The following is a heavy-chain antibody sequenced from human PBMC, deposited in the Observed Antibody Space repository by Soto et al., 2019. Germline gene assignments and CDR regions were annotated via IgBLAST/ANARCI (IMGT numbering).Heavy chain of an antibody. D-gene: IGHD3-10*01. J-gene: IGHJ3*02. CDR1: GFTFSDYY. CDR2: ISSSTSYT. Sequence: QVQLVESGGGLVKPGGSLRLSCAASGFTFSDYYMSWIRQAPGKGLEWVSYISSSTSYTNYADSVKGRFTISRDNAKNSLNLQMNSLRAEDMVVYSGARVRGAAVAIWGQGTMVTASS. V-gene: IGHV3-11*05. CDR3: ARVRGAAVAI.